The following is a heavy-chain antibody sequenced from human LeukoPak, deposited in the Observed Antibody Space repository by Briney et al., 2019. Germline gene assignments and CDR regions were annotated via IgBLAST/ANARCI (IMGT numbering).Heavy chain of an antibody. J-gene: IGHJ4*02. D-gene: IGHD3-10*01. CDR1: GGSISSSSYY. CDR3: ARDRLAYYYGSGTHGP. CDR2: IYYSGST. V-gene: IGHV4-39*07. Sequence: LSETLSLTCTVSGGSISSSSYYWGWIRQPPGKGLEWIGSIYYSGSTYYNPSLRSRVTISVDTSKNQFSLKLSSVTAADTAVYYCARDRLAYYYGSGTHGPWGQGTLVTVSS.